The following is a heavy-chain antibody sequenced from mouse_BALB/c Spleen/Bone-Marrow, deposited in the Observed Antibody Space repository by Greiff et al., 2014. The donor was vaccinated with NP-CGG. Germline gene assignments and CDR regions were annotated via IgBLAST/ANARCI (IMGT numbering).Heavy chain of an antibody. Sequence: VQLVESGPELVRPGVSVKISCKGSGYTFTDYAMHWVKQSHAKSLEWIGVISTYSGNTNYNQKFKGKATMTVDKSSSTAYMELARLTSEDSAIYYCARYGYGSSYYAMDYWGQGTSDTVSS. D-gene: IGHD1-1*01. J-gene: IGHJ4*01. CDR3: ARYGYGSSYYAMDY. V-gene: IGHV1-67*01. CDR1: GYTFTDYA. CDR2: ISTYSGNT.